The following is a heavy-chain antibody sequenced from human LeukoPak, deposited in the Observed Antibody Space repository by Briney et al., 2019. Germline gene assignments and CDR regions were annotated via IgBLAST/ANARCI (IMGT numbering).Heavy chain of an antibody. CDR3: ATGASGSWDF. Sequence: GGSLRLSCAASGFTFSRSWMSWVRQPPGKGLEWVANISPDGSTKYHMDSVKGRFTISRDSAKDSLYLEMSRLRDDDTAMYYCATGASGSWDFGGQGTLVTVSS. J-gene: IGHJ4*02. V-gene: IGHV3-7*03. CDR2: ISPDGSTK. CDR1: GFTFSRSW. D-gene: IGHD6-13*01.